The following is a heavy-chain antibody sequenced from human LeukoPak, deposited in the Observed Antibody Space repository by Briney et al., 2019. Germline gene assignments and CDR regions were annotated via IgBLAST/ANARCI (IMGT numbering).Heavy chain of an antibody. Sequence: SQTLSLTCTVSGGSISSGSYYWSWIRQPAGKGLEWIGRIYTSGSTNYNPSLKSRVTISVDTSKNQFSLKLSSVTAADTAVYYCAREETYYDFWSGYPGDYYYYMDVWGKGTTVTVSS. V-gene: IGHV4-61*02. CDR1: GGSISSGSYY. CDR2: IYTSGST. D-gene: IGHD3-3*01. CDR3: AREETYYDFWSGYPGDYYYYMDV. J-gene: IGHJ6*03.